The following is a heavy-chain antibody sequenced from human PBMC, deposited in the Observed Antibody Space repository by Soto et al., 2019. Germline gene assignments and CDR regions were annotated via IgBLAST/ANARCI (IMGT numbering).Heavy chain of an antibody. Sequence: GGSLRLSCAASGFTFSDYWMSWVRQAPGKGLEWVANIKRDGSDKYYVDSVKGRFTISRDNAKNSLYLQMSSLRPEDTALYYRARERGNNVLCFTPFYFDSWGQGTLVTVSS. CDR1: GFTFSDYW. D-gene: IGHD2-8*01. CDR3: ARERGNNVLCFTPFYFDS. V-gene: IGHV3-7*01. CDR2: IKRDGSDK. J-gene: IGHJ4*02.